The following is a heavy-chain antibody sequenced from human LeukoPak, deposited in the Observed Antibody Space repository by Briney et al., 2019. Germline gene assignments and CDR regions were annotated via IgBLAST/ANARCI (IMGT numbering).Heavy chain of an antibody. J-gene: IGHJ6*02. CDR3: ARGAVAGTLFEYYYYGMDV. Sequence: GGSLRLSCAASGFTFSSYWMHWVRQAPGKGLVWVSRINSDGSSTSYADSVKGRFTISRDNSKNTLYLQMNSLRAEDTAVYYCARGAVAGTLFEYYYYGMDVWGQGTTVTVSS. CDR2: INSDGSST. CDR1: GFTFSSYW. V-gene: IGHV3-74*01. D-gene: IGHD6-19*01.